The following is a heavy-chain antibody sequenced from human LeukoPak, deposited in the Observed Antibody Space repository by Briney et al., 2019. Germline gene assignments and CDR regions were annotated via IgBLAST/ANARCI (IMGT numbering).Heavy chain of an antibody. CDR3: ATRSTGVAATFAS. Sequence: PSETLSLTCTVSGGSISSYDCSWIRQPPGKGLEWIGYIYYSGNTNYNPSLKSRVTISVDTSKNQFSLKLSSVTAADTAVYYCATRSTGVAATFASWGQGALVTVSS. V-gene: IGHV4-59*01. CDR1: GGSISSYD. D-gene: IGHD2-15*01. J-gene: IGHJ5*01. CDR2: IYYSGNT.